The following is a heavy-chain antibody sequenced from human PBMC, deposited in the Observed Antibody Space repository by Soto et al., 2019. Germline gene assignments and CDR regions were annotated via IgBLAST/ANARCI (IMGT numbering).Heavy chain of an antibody. CDR2: INPNSGGT. V-gene: IGHV1-2*02. J-gene: IGHJ6*02. D-gene: IGHD3-22*01. CDR3: ARVMYYDSSEGYSYGMDV. CDR1: GYTFTGYF. Sequence: GASVKVSCKASGYTFTGYFLHWVRQAPGQGLEWMGWINPNSGGTNYAQKFQGGVTMTRDTSISTAYMELSSLRSDDTAVYYCARVMYYDSSEGYSYGMDVWGQGTTVNVS.